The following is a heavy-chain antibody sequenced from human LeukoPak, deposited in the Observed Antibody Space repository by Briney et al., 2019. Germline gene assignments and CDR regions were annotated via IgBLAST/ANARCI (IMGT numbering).Heavy chain of an antibody. CDR1: GGSISSGSYH. CDR3: ARRGIETAGSWDWFDP. Sequence: PSQTLSLTCSVSGGSISSGSYHRSWIRQLPGKGLEWIGYIHYSGSTYYNPSLKSRVTISVDTSKNQFSLKMSSVTAADTAVYFCARRGIETAGSWDWFDPWGQGTLVTVSS. J-gene: IGHJ5*02. D-gene: IGHD6-13*01. V-gene: IGHV4-31*03. CDR2: IHYSGST.